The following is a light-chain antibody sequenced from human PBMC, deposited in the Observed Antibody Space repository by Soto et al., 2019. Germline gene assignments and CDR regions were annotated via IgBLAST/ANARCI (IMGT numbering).Light chain of an antibody. V-gene: IGKV3-20*01. CDR1: QSINSKS. Sequence: EIVLTQSPGTLSLSPGEGATVSCRVSQSINSKSLVWYQRKFGQAPRLLIYNTSSRATGIPDRFSGSGSGTAFTRSISRLEPEDFAVYYCQHYGGSFIFGPGTKVDFK. CDR2: NTS. J-gene: IGKJ3*01. CDR3: QHYGGSFI.